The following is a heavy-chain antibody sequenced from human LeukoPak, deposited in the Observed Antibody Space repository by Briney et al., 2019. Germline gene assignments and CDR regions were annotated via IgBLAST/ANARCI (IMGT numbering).Heavy chain of an antibody. CDR3: ARGAGPQAPYYYYYYYMDV. J-gene: IGHJ6*03. CDR1: GFTFSSYE. CDR2: ISSSGSTI. Sequence: GGSLRLSCAASGFTFSSYEMNWVRQAPGKGLEWVSYISSSGSTIYYADSVKGRFTISRDNAKNSLYLQMNSLRAEDTAVYYCARGAGPQAPYYYYYYYMDVWGKGTTVTISS. V-gene: IGHV3-48*03.